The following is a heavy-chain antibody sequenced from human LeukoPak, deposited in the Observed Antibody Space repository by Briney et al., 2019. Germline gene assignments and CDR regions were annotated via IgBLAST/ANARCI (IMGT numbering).Heavy chain of an antibody. CDR3: AIVEGGYCSGGSCFGAFDI. CDR1: GFTFDDYA. CDR2: ISGDGGST. J-gene: IGHJ3*02. V-gene: IGHV3-43*02. Sequence: GGSLRLSCAASGFTFDDYAMHWVRQAPGKGLEWVSLISGDGGSTYYADSVKGRFTISRDNSKDSLYLQMNSLRTEDTALYYCAIVEGGYCSGGSCFGAFDIWGQGTMVTVSS. D-gene: IGHD2-15*01.